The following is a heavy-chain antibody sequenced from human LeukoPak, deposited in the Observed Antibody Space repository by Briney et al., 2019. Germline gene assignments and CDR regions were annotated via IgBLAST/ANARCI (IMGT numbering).Heavy chain of an antibody. J-gene: IGHJ4*02. CDR3: ARDYYDSSGYYYVASPFDH. V-gene: IGHV1-3*01. D-gene: IGHD3-22*01. Sequence: ASVKVSCKASGYTFTSYAMHWVRQAPGQRLEWMGWIDAGNGNTKYSQKFQGRVTITRDTSASTAYMELSSLRSEDTAVYYCARDYYDSSGYYYVASPFDHWGQGTLVTVSS. CDR1: GYTFTSYA. CDR2: IDAGNGNT.